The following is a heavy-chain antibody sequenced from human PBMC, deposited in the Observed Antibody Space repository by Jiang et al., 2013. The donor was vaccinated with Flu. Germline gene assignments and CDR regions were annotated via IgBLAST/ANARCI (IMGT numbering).Heavy chain of an antibody. V-gene: IGHV4-38-2*02. J-gene: IGHJ4*02. CDR2: IYHSGST. CDR3: ARGLQNYYHSSGYYFDY. CDR1: GYSISSGYY. D-gene: IGHD3-22*01. Sequence: GSGLVKPSETLSLTCTVSGYSISSGYYWGWIRQPPGKGLEWIGSIYHSGSTYYNPSLKSRVNISVDKSKNQFSLTLTSVTAADTAVYYCARGLQNYYHSSGYYFDYWGQGTLVTVSS.